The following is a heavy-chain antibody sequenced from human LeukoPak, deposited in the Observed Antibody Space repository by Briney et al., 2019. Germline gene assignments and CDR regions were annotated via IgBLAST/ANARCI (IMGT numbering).Heavy chain of an antibody. V-gene: IGHV3-7*01. CDR3: ARDKVTY. J-gene: IGHJ4*02. CDR1: VFTFGNYW. CDR2: INMDGSEK. Sequence: PGGSLRLSCVASVFTFGNYWMSWVRQAPGKGPEWVAHINMDGSEKYYVDSVKGRFTISRDNAKNSLYLQMNSLKVEDTAVYYCARDKVTYWGPGTLVTVSS.